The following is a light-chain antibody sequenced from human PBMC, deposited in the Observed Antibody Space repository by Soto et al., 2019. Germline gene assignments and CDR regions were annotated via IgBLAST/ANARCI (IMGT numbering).Light chain of an antibody. V-gene: IGLV2-14*03. CDR3: SSYTRSSTLV. J-gene: IGLJ3*02. CDR1: TSDVGAYNY. Sequence: QSALTQPASVSGSLGQSITISCTGTTSDVGAYNYVSWYQQHPGKAPQLVIYDVTNRPSGVSNRFSGSKSGNTASLTISGLQAEDEADYYCSSYTRSSTLVFGGGTQLTVL. CDR2: DVT.